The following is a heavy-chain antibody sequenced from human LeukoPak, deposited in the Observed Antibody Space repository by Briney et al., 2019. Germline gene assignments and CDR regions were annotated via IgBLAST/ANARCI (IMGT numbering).Heavy chain of an antibody. D-gene: IGHD2-15*01. V-gene: IGHV3-9*03. CDR1: GFTFDDYA. CDR3: ARSGYCSGGSCYPFDY. Sequence: GRSLRLSCAASGFTFDDYAMHWVRQAPGKGLEWVSGISWNSGSIGYADSVKGRFTIPRDNAKNSLYLQMNSLRAEDMALYYCARSGYCSGGSCYPFDYWGQGTLVTVSS. J-gene: IGHJ4*02. CDR2: ISWNSGSI.